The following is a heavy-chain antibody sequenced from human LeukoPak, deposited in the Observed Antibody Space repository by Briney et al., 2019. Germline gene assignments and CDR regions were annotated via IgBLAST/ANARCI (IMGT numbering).Heavy chain of an antibody. Sequence: SETLSLTCVVSGGSVSGYYWGWIRQPPGRGLEWIGYVYYSGSTNYNPSFKSRITISVDTSRNQFSLQLSSVTAADTAVYYCARRRLRPSIIIDYWGQGTLVTVSS. CDR2: VYYSGST. D-gene: IGHD4-17*01. V-gene: IGHV4-59*02. CDR3: ARRRLRPSIIIDY. CDR1: GGSVSGYY. J-gene: IGHJ4*02.